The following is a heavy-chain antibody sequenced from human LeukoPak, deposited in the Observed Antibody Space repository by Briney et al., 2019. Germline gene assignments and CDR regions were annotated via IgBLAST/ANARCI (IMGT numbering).Heavy chain of an antibody. V-gene: IGHV3-48*01. CDR1: GFTFSSYS. CDR3: AKVSGDYGSGSYYTLDF. D-gene: IGHD3-10*01. Sequence: GGSLRLSCEASGFTFSSYSMNWVRQAPGKGLEWVSYIRSSGSVIYYADSVKGRFTLSRDNSKNTLYLHMNSLRAVDTAVYYCAKVSGDYGSGSYYTLDFWGQGTLVTVSS. J-gene: IGHJ4*02. CDR2: IRSSGSVI.